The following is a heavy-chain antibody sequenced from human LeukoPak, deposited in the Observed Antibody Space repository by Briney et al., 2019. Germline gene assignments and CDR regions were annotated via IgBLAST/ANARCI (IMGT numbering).Heavy chain of an antibody. J-gene: IGHJ4*02. CDR3: ARLHRRQMTSFDY. D-gene: IGHD1-1*01. CDR2: IYSAEST. Sequence: GGSLRLSCAASGFTVSNTYTSWVRQAPGKGLEWVSAIYSAESTYYVDSVKGRFTISRDNSKNTLYLQMNSLRAEDTAVYYCARLHRRQMTSFDYWGQGTLITVSS. CDR1: GFTVSNTY. V-gene: IGHV3-53*01.